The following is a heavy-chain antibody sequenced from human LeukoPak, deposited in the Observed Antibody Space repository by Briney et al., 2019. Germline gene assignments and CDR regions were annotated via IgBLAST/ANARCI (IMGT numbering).Heavy chain of an antibody. CDR3: AKDDSPYYYYMDV. V-gene: IGHV3-30*02. J-gene: IGHJ6*03. Sequence: GGSLRLSCAASGFTFSSYGMHWVRQAPGKGLEWVAFIRYDGSNKYYADSVKGRFTISRDNSKNTLYLQMNSLRAEDTALYYCAKDDSPYYYYMDVWGKGTTVTISS. CDR2: IRYDGSNK. CDR1: GFTFSSYG. D-gene: IGHD5-18*01.